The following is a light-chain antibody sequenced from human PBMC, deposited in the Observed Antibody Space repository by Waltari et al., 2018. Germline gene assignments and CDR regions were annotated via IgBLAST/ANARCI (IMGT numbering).Light chain of an antibody. CDR2: GAS. J-gene: IGKJ4*01. Sequence: EIVMTQAPVTLSVSPGERATLFCRASQSVSSNLAWYQQKPGRGPRLLIYGASIRATGIPARLTGSGSGTEFTLTISRLQSEDFAVYFCQHYNNRPLTFGGGTKVEI. V-gene: IGKV3-15*01. CDR3: QHYNNRPLT. CDR1: QSVSSN.